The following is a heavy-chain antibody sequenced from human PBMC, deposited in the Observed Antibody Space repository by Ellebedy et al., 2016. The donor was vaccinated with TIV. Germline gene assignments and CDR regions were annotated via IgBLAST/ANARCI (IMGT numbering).Heavy chain of an antibody. CDR2: INYDSRFT. CDR3: ANLYGNLGGDDY. V-gene: IGHV3-23*01. CDR1: GFTFNTHA. J-gene: IGHJ4*02. D-gene: IGHD3-16*01. Sequence: PGGSLRLSCVASGFTFNTHAMNWVRQAPGKGLEWVSSINYDSRFTYYADSVKGRFTISRDNSRSTLFLQMNSLRPEDSAVYYCANLYGNLGGDDYWGQGTLVTVSS.